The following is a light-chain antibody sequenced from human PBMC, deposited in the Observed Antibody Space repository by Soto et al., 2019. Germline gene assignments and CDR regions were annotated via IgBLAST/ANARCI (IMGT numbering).Light chain of an antibody. J-gene: IGLJ2*01. CDR2: DTS. CDR1: TGAVTSNHH. Sequence: QAVVTQEPSLTVSPGGTVTHTCGSSTGAVTSNHHPYWFQQKAGQAPRTLIYDTSNKHSCTPARFSGSLLGDKAALTLSGAQPEDEAQYYCLLSYNAARVFGGGTQLTVL. CDR3: LLSYNAARV. V-gene: IGLV7-46*01.